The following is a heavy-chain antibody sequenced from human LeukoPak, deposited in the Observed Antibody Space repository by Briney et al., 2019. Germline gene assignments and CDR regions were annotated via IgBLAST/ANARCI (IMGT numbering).Heavy chain of an antibody. CDR2: INPNSGGT. J-gene: IGHJ6*03. D-gene: IGHD2-2*01. V-gene: IGHV1-2*02. CDR1: GYTFTGYY. Sequence: ASVKVSCKASGYTFTGYYMHWVRQAPGQGLEWMGWINPNSGGTNYAQKFQGRVTMTRDTSISTAYMELSRLRSDDTAVYYCARRHIVVVPVGVKQSYYYYYMDVWGKGTTVTVSS. CDR3: ARRHIVVVPVGVKQSYYYYYMDV.